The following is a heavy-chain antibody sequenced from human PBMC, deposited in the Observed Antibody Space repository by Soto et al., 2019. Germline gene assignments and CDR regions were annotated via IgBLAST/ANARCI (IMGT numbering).Heavy chain of an antibody. CDR2: IIPLFGTA. CDR1: GGIFSSNT. J-gene: IGHJ4*02. V-gene: IGHV1-69*06. D-gene: IGHD2-21*02. CDR3: ASKAAGGGDCYALDS. Sequence: QVYLVQSGAEVKKPGSSVKISCKASGGIFSSNTINWVRQAAGQGLEWMGGIIPLFGTANYAEKFQGRVTITADKSTKTEYMELTSLRSEDTAVYYCASKAAGGGDCYALDSWGQGTLVNVSS.